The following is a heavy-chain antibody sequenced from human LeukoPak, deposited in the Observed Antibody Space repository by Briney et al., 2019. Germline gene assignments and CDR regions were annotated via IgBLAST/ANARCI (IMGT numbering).Heavy chain of an antibody. CDR3: ARHGHFGWFDP. CDR2: IDPSDSYT. V-gene: IGHV5-10-1*01. J-gene: IGHJ5*02. CDR1: GYSFTSYW. D-gene: IGHD3-3*02. Sequence: GASLQISSKGSGYSFTSYWISWVRQMPGTGLEWMGRIDPSDSYTNYSPSFQGHVTISADKSISTAYLQWSSLKASDTAMYYCARHGHFGWFDPWGQGTLVTVSS.